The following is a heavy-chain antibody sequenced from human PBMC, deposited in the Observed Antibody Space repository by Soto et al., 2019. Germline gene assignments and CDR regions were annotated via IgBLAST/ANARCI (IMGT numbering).Heavy chain of an antibody. D-gene: IGHD3-3*01. CDR1: GYTFTSYD. V-gene: IGHV1-8*01. J-gene: IGHJ5*02. CDR3: ARASYYDFWSGYYHNWFDT. CDR2: MNPNSGNT. Sequence: ASVKVSCKASGYTFTSYDINWVRQATGQGLEWMGWMNPNSGNTGYAQKFQGRVTMTRNTSISTAYMELSSLRSEDTAVYYCARASYYDFWSGYYHNWFDTWGQGTLVTVSS.